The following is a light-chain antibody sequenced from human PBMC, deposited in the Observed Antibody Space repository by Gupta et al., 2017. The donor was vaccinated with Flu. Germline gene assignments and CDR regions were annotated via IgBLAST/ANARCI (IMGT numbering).Light chain of an antibody. J-gene: IGKJ2*01. CDR1: QGVPNY. V-gene: IGKV1-16*01. Sequence: DIHMTHTPSSLSASVGDRVTITCRASQGVPNYVYWFQQKPGKAPKTLIYGASSLQSGVPARFSGSGSGTDFTLNISSLQPEDFVTYYCQQYSDFPNTFGQGTTMEIK. CDR2: GAS. CDR3: QQYSDFPNT.